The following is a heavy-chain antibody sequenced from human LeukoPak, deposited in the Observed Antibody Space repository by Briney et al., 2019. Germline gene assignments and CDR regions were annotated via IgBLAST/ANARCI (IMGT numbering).Heavy chain of an antibody. CDR1: GGSFSGYY. J-gene: IGHJ4*02. CDR3: ARHGRGYSYPAEG. Sequence: SETLSLTCAVYGGSFSGYYWSWIRQPPGKGLEWIGEINHSGSTNYNPSLKSRVTISVDTPKNQFSLKLSSVTAADTAVYYCARHGRGYSYPAEGWGQGTLVTVSS. D-gene: IGHD5-18*01. V-gene: IGHV4-34*01. CDR2: INHSGST.